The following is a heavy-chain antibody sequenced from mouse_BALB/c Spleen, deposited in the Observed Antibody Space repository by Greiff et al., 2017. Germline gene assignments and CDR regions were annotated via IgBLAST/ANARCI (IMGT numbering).Heavy chain of an antibody. CDR1: GYTFTSYW. D-gene: IGHD2-1*01. CDR3: ARFSYGNYASYFDV. Sequence: VQLQQSGAELVRPGASVKLSCKASGYTFTSYWMHWVKQRPGQGLEWIGDIYPGSDSTNYNEKFKSKATLTVDTSSSTAYMQLSSLTSEDSAVYYCARFSYGNYASYFDVWGAGTTVTVSS. V-gene: IGHV1-55*01. J-gene: IGHJ1*01. CDR2: IYPGSDST.